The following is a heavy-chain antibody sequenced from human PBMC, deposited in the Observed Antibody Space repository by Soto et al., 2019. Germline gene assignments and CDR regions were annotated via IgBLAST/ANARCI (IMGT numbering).Heavy chain of an antibody. J-gene: IGHJ5*02. CDR3: ATLLRFDP. V-gene: IGHV3-9*01. Sequence: PGRSLRLSCTASGFTFDDYAMHWVRQAPGKGLEWVSGISWNSGSIGYADSVKGRFTISRDNAKNSLYLQMNSLRAEDTALYYCATLLRFDPWGQGTLVTVSS. CDR1: GFTFDDYA. CDR2: ISWNSGSI.